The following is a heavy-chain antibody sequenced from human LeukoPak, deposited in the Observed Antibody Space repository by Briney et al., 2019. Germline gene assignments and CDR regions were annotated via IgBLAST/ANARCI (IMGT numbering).Heavy chain of an antibody. V-gene: IGHV1-46*01. Sequence: ASVKVSCKASGYTFTSYYMHWVRQAPGQGLEWMGIINPSGGSTSYAQKFQGRVTMTRDTSTSTVYMELSSLRSEDTAVYYCARDSGTPGYYDFWSGSLEFDPWGQGTLVTVSS. J-gene: IGHJ5*02. D-gene: IGHD3-3*01. CDR3: ARDSGTPGYYDFWSGSLEFDP. CDR1: GYTFTSYY. CDR2: INPSGGST.